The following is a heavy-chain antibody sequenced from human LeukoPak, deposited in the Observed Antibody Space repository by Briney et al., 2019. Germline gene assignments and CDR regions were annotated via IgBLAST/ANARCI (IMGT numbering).Heavy chain of an antibody. D-gene: IGHD6-13*01. CDR1: GGSFSGYY. V-gene: IGHV4-34*01. J-gene: IGHJ5*02. Sequence: SETLSLTCAVYGGSFSGYYWSWIRQPPGKGLEWIGEINHSGSTNYNPSLKSRVTISVDTSKNQFSLKLSSVTAADTAVYYCAREQQLVFYGSWFDPWGQGTLVTVSS. CDR3: AREQQLVFYGSWFDP. CDR2: INHSGST.